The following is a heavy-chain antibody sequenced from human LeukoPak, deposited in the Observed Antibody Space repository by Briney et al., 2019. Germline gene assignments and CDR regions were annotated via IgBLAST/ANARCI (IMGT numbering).Heavy chain of an antibody. CDR3: ARGSLDFDY. V-gene: IGHV4-31*03. Sequence: SETLSLTCTVSGXSISSGGYYWSWIRQHPGKGLEWIGYISYSGSTHYNPSLKSRATISVDTSKNQFSLKLSSVTASDTAVYYCARGSLDFDYWGQGTLVTVSS. CDR2: ISYSGST. J-gene: IGHJ4*02. CDR1: GXSISSGGYY.